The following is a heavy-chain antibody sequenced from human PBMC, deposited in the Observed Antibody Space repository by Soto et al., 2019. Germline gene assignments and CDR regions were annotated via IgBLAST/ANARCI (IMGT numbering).Heavy chain of an antibody. V-gene: IGHV3-48*02. Sequence: PGGSLRLSCAASGFTFNTYNMNWVRQAPGKGLEWVSYIDSSSSTIHYTDSVKGRLTISRDNAKNSLYLRMNSLRDEDTAVYYCARRGGYFDLWGRGTLVTVSS. CDR1: GFTFNTYN. CDR3: ARRGGYFDL. CDR2: IDSSSSTI. J-gene: IGHJ2*01.